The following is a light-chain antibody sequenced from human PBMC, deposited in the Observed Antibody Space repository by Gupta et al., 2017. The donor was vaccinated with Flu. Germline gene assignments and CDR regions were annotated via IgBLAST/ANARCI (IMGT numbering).Light chain of an antibody. V-gene: IGKV1-27*01. J-gene: IGKJ1*01. CDR2: HTS. Sequence: DIQMSQSPSSLSASVGDRVSITCRASQSIYNFLAWFQQRPGAVPKLLIFHTSTLQSGVPSRFSGSGYGTDFTLTIDSLQPEDVGTYYCLKYDEVPRTFGPGTKVQLK. CDR1: QSIYNF. CDR3: LKYDEVPRT.